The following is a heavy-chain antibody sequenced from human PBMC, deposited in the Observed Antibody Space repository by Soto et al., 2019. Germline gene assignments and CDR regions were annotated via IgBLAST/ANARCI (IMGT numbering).Heavy chain of an antibody. CDR1: GFTFGNYW. J-gene: IGHJ4*02. CDR3: ATAEVDY. Sequence: GRSLRLSCAASGFTFGNYWMHWVRQAPGKGLEWVSRMNSDGSTTNYPDSVKGRFTVSRDNARNTLHLQMNSLRAEDTAVYYCATAEVDYWGPGTLVTVSS. V-gene: IGHV3-74*01. CDR2: MNSDGSTT.